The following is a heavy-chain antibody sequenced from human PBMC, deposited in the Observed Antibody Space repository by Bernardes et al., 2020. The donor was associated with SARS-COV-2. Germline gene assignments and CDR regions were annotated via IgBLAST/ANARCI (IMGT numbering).Heavy chain of an antibody. Sequence: GGSLRLSCAASGFTFSDYAMSWVRQAPGKGLEWVSTISGSGGSTYYPDSVRGRFTISRDNSKNTLYLQMNSLRAADTAVYYCAKIGEWSRGYSSAWYYFDYWGQGTLVTVSS. V-gene: IGHV3-23*01. D-gene: IGHD6-13*01. CDR1: GFTFSDYA. CDR2: ISGSGGST. J-gene: IGHJ4*02. CDR3: AKIGEWSRGYSSAWYYFDY.